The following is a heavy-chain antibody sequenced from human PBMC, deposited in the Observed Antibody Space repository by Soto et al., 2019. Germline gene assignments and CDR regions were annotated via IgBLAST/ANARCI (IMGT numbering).Heavy chain of an antibody. CDR2: ISGSGGST. CDR3: AKDIPHVYDFWSGYYLEGAHERLDY. J-gene: IGHJ4*02. CDR1: GFTFSSYA. Sequence: PGGSLRLSCAASGFTFSSYAMSWVRQAPGKGLEWVSAISGSGGSTYYADSVKGRFTISRDNSKNTLYLQMNSLRAEDTAVYYCAKDIPHVYDFWSGYYLEGAHERLDYWGQGTLVTVSS. D-gene: IGHD3-3*01. V-gene: IGHV3-23*01.